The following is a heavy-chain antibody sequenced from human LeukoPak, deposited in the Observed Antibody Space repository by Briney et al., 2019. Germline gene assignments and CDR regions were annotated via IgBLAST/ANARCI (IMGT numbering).Heavy chain of an antibody. CDR2: ISAYNGNT. CDR1: GYTFTSYG. V-gene: IGHV1-18*01. Sequence: ASVKVSCKASGYTFTSYGISWVRQAPGQGLEWMGWISAYNGNTNYAQKLQGRVTMTRNTSISTAYMELSSLRSEDTAVYYCARGQGRRSWLMNWGQGTLVTVSS. CDR3: ARGQGRRSWLMN. J-gene: IGHJ4*02. D-gene: IGHD6-19*01.